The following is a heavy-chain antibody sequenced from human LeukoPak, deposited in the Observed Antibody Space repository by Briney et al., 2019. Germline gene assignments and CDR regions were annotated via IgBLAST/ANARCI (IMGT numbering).Heavy chain of an antibody. CDR1: GGSISSNSYY. D-gene: IGHD3-22*01. Sequence: SETLSLTCTVSGGSISSNSYYWGWIRQPPGKGLEWIGFISYSGNTNYNPSLKSRVTISLDTSKNQFSLKLISVTAADTAVYYCARGVGSGYTDYWGQGALVTVSS. CDR2: ISYSGNT. V-gene: IGHV4-61*05. J-gene: IGHJ4*02. CDR3: ARGVGSGYTDY.